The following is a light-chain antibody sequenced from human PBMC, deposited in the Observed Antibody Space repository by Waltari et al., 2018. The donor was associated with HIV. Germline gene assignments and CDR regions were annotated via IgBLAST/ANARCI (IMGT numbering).Light chain of an antibody. CDR2: WAS. CDR1: RSLLYSSNSEIY. Sequence: DIVMTQSPDSLAVSLGERATIDCKSSRSLLYSSNSEIYLNWYQQKPGQPPKLLIYWASSRESGIPDRFSCSGSGTNFTLTISSLQTDDVALYYCQQYYNSPYTFGQGTRLEI. J-gene: IGKJ2*01. CDR3: QQYYNSPYT. V-gene: IGKV4-1*01.